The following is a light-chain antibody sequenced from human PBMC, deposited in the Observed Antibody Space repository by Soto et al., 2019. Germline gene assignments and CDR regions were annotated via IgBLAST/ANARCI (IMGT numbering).Light chain of an antibody. CDR1: QDISNY. V-gene: IGKV1-33*01. Sequence: DIQMTQSPSSLSASLGDRVTITCQASQDISNYLNWYKQKPGKAPKLLIYDASNLETGVPSRFSGSGSGTEFTLTIKSLKPDDFATYYCQQYKSYWTFGQGTKLDIK. J-gene: IGKJ1*01. CDR3: QQYKSYWT. CDR2: DAS.